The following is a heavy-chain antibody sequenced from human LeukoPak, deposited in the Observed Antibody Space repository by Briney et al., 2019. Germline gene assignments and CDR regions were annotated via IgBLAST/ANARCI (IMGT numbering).Heavy chain of an antibody. J-gene: IGHJ4*02. CDR2: IKSGGGTT. Sequence: GGSRRSSGAASGFTFSDYALTGAGQVPGKGLEWVSGIKSGGGTTYYANSVRGRFTIPRENSKNTLNLKMTSLRAEATAVFRCTKDTGQWPVSTLHSWGQGALVTVSS. CDR3: TKDTGQWPVSTLHS. V-gene: IGHV3-23*01. D-gene: IGHD6-19*01. CDR1: GFTFSDYA.